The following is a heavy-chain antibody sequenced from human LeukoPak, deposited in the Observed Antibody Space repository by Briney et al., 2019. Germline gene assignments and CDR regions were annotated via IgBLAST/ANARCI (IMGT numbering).Heavy chain of an antibody. V-gene: IGHV4-34*01. CDR3: ARPITMRAPYYYGMDV. J-gene: IGHJ6*02. Sequence: PSETLSLTCAVYGGSFSGYYWSWIRQPPGKGLEWIGEINHSGSTSYNPSLKSRVTISVDTSKNQFSLKLSSVTAADTAVYYCARPITMRAPYYYGMDVWGQGTTVTVSS. D-gene: IGHD3-3*01. CDR2: INHSGST. CDR1: GGSFSGYY.